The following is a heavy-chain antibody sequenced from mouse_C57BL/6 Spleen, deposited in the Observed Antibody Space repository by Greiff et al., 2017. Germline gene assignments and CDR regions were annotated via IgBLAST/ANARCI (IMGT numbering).Heavy chain of an antibody. V-gene: IGHV1-52*01. D-gene: IGHD2-1*01. CDR3: ARGVYGNGAMDY. CDR2: IDPSDSET. Sequence: QVHVKQPGAELVRPGSSVKLSCKASGYTFTSYWMHWVKQRPIQGLEWIGNIDPSDSETPYNQKFKDKATLTVDKSSSTAYMQLSSLTSEDSAVYYCARGVYGNGAMDYWGQGTSVTVSS. J-gene: IGHJ4*01. CDR1: GYTFTSYW.